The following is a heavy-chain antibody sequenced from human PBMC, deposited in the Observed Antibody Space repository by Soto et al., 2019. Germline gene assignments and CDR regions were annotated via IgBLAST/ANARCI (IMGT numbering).Heavy chain of an antibody. V-gene: IGHV1-8*01. Sequence: EASVKVSCKASGYTFTSYDINWVRQATGQGLEWMGWMNPDSGNTGYAQNFQGRVTMTRNTSISTAYMELSSLRSEDTAVYYCARGSRGVRFDPWGQGTLVTVSS. CDR1: GYTFTSYD. J-gene: IGHJ5*02. CDR2: MNPDSGNT. CDR3: ARGSRGVRFDP. D-gene: IGHD3-10*01.